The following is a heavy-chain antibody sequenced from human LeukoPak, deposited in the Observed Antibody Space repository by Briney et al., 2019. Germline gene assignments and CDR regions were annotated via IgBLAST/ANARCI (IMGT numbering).Heavy chain of an antibody. CDR3: ARGSTTVAFEI. D-gene: IGHD1-26*01. Sequence: GGSLRLSCAASGFTFSNNDMHWVRQGPGKGLEWVSAIDTSGDTYYPGSVKGRFTISREIAKNILYLQMNSLRVGDTAVYYCARGSTTVAFEIWGQGTMVSVSS. CDR1: GFTFSNND. J-gene: IGHJ3*02. V-gene: IGHV3-13*01. CDR2: IDTSGDT.